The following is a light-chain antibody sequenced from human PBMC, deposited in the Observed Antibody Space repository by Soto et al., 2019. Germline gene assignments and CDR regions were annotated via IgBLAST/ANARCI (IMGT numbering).Light chain of an antibody. CDR2: AAS. J-gene: IGKJ1*01. CDR3: QRDDIAPWT. V-gene: IGKV1-27*01. Sequence: DIQMTQSPSSLSASVGDRVTITCRASQGIGKSLAWYQHKPGQVPQLLIYAASTLQSGVPSRFSGSGSGTDFTLTISRLQPEDVATYYCQRDDIAPWTFGQGTKVEIK. CDR1: QGIGKS.